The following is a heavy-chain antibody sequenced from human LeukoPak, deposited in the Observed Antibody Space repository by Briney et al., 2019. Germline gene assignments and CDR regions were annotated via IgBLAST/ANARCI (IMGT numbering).Heavy chain of an antibody. CDR1: GFTFSSYG. CDR3: ARGGMIVVVNLFDY. CDR2: ISSSSSTI. D-gene: IGHD3-22*01. V-gene: IGHV3-48*01. J-gene: IGHJ4*02. Sequence: PGGSLRLSCAASGFTFSSYGMTWVRQAPGKGLEWVSYISSSSSTIYYADSVKGRFTISRDNAKNSLYLQLNSLRAEDTAVYYCARGGMIVVVNLFDYWGQGTLVTVSS.